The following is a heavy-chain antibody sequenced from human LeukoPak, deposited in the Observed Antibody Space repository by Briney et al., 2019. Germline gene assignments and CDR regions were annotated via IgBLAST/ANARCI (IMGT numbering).Heavy chain of an antibody. J-gene: IGHJ4*02. CDR3: ASKNYGSGSYFDY. V-gene: IGHV1-69*01. CDR1: GGTLSSYA. D-gene: IGHD3-10*01. CDR2: IIPIFGTA. Sequence: SVKVSCKASGGTLSSYAISWVRQAPGQGLEWMGGIIPIFGTANYAQKFQGRVTITAGESTSTAYMELSSLRSEDTAVYYCASKNYGSGSYFDYWGQGTLVTVSS.